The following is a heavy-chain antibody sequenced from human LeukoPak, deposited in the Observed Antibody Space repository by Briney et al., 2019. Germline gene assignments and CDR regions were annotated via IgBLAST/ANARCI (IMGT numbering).Heavy chain of an antibody. J-gene: IGHJ5*02. V-gene: IGHV4-4*02. CDR3: ARVGTMVRGVRANWFDP. CDR2: IYHSGST. Sequence: SETLSLTCAVSGGSISSSNWWSWVRQPPGKGLEWIGEIYHSGSTNYNPSLKSRVTISVDKSKNQFSLKLSSVTAADTAVYYCARVGTMVRGVRANWFDPWGQGTLVTVSS. D-gene: IGHD3-10*01. CDR1: GGSISSSNW.